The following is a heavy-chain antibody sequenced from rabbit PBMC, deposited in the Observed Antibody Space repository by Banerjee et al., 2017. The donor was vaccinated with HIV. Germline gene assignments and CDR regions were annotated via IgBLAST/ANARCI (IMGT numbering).Heavy chain of an antibody. CDR2: IDTSYGNT. J-gene: IGHJ3*01. CDR3: ARGYGGYGWTTRLAL. V-gene: IGHV1S45*01. CDR1: GFSLSNNYD. Sequence: QEQLEESGGDLVKPEGSLTLTCTASGFSLSNNYDMCWVRQAPGKGLEWIACIDTSYGNTAYASWAKGRFTISKTSSTSVTLQMTSLTAADTATYFCARGYGGYGWTTRLALWGQGTLVTVS. D-gene: IGHD6-1*01.